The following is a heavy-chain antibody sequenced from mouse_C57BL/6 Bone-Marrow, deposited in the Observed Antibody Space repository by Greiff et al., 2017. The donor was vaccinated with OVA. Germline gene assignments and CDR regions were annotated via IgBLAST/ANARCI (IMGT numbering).Heavy chain of an antibody. V-gene: IGHV1-26*01. CDR1: GYTFTDYY. J-gene: IGHJ4*01. D-gene: IGHD1-1*01. CDR3: ARRGSSSYYAMDY. Sequence: VQLQQSGPELVKPGASVKISCKASGYTFTDYYMNWVKQSHGKSLEWIGDINPNNGGTSYNQKFKGKATLTVDKSSSTAYMELRSLTSEDSAVYYCARRGSSSYYAMDYWGQGTSVTVSS. CDR2: INPNNGGT.